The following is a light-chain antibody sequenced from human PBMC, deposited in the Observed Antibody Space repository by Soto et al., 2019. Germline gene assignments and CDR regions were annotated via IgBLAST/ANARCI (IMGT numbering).Light chain of an antibody. CDR3: QQYNNGPTYT. V-gene: IGKV3-15*01. CDR2: GAS. J-gene: IGKJ2*01. CDR1: QSVSSS. Sequence: EIVMTQSPATLSVSPGERATLSCRASQSVSSSLAWYQQKPGQAPRLLIYGASTRATGIPARFSGSGSGTEFTLTSSRLQSEDFAVYYCQQYNNGPTYTFGQGTKLEIK.